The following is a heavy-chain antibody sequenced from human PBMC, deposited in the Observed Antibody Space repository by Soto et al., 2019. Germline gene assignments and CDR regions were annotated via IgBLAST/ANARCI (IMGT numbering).Heavy chain of an antibody. Sequence: QVQLVQSGVEVKKPGASVKVSCQASGYTFTNYGITWLRQAPGQGLEWMGWVSAYNRNTNYAQRFQDRVTMTTDTSTRTAYMELRNLKSDDTVIYLWARERQYEPLLYWGQGTLVTVSS. CDR1: GYTFTNYG. D-gene: IGHD2-2*01. J-gene: IGHJ4*02. CDR2: VSAYNRNT. V-gene: IGHV1-18*01. CDR3: ARERQYEPLLY.